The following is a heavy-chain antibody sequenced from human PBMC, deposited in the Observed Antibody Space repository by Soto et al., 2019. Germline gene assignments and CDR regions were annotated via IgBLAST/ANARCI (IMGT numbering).Heavy chain of an antibody. CDR3: CVILAGSPLVSWFDP. J-gene: IGHJ5*02. Sequence: SQTLSLTCAISGDSVSNNSAAWNWIRQSPSRGLERLGRTYYRSKWDNDYAISVESRITINPDTSKNQFSLQQNSVTPEDTTVYYCCVILAGSPLVSWFDPWGQGTLLTVSS. V-gene: IGHV6-1*01. CDR2: TYYRSKWDN. D-gene: IGHD3-3*02. CDR1: GDSVSNNSAA.